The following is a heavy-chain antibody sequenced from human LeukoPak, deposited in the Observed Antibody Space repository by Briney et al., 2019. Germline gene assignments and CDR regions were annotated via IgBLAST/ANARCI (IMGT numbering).Heavy chain of an antibody. Sequence: PGGSLRLSCAASGFTFSNSWTHWVRQAPGKGLVWVSGIKDDGRTTFYVDSVKGRFSISIDSAKNTLYLQMNSLTVDDTAVYYCGGVVDFWGQGALVTVSS. D-gene: IGHD2-8*01. J-gene: IGHJ4*02. CDR1: GFTFSNSW. CDR2: IKDDGRTT. V-gene: IGHV3-74*01. CDR3: GGVVDF.